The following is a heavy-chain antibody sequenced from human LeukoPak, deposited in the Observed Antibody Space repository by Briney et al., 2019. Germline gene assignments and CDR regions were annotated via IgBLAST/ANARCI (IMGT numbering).Heavy chain of an antibody. D-gene: IGHD6-13*01. CDR1: GGSISSYY. J-gene: IGHJ6*03. Sequence: SSETLSLTCTVSGGSISSYYWSWIRQPAGKGLEWIGRIYTSGSTNYNPSLKSRVTMSVDTSKNQFSLKLSSVTAADTAVYYCARDSEDIAAAGRGYYYYYYMDVWGKGTTVTVSS. CDR2: IYTSGST. CDR3: ARDSEDIAAAGRGYYYYYYMDV. V-gene: IGHV4-4*07.